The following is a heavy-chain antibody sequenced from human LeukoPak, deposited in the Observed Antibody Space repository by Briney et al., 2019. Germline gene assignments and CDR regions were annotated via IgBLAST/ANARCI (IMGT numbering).Heavy chain of an antibody. Sequence: GGSLRLSCAASGFIFSTYGMTWFRQAPGRGLEWVSGISGSGLNTYYADSVKGRFTSSRDNSKNMLYLQMNSLRAEDTAVYYCAKGGGYGSGTYSEDWGQGTLVTVSS. D-gene: IGHD3-10*01. CDR1: GFIFSTYG. V-gene: IGHV3-23*01. CDR2: ISGSGLNT. CDR3: AKGGGYGSGTYSED. J-gene: IGHJ4*02.